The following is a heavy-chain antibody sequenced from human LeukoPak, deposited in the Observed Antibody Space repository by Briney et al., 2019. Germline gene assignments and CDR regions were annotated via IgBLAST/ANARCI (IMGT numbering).Heavy chain of an antibody. CDR3: ARARASRYYFDY. CDR2: INAGNGNT. V-gene: IGHV1-3*01. Sequence: GASVKVSCKASGYTFTSYAMHWVRQAPGQRLEWMGWINAGNGNTKYSQKFQGRVTITRDTSASTAYMELSSLRSEDTAVYYCARARASRYYFDYWGQGTLDTVSS. CDR1: GYTFTSYA. J-gene: IGHJ4*02. D-gene: IGHD3-16*02.